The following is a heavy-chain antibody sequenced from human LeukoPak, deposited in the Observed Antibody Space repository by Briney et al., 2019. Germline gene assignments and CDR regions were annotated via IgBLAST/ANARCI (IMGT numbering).Heavy chain of an antibody. CDR2: IYYSGST. J-gene: IGHJ4*02. CDR3: ARAEYSSGWYPDY. D-gene: IGHD6-19*01. CDR1: GGSISSYY. Sequence: PSETLSLTCTVSGGSISSYYWSWIRQPPGKGLEWIGYIYYSGSTNYNPSLKSRVTISVDTSKNQFSLKLSSVTAADTAVYYCARAEYSSGWYPDYWGQGTLVTVSS. V-gene: IGHV4-59*01.